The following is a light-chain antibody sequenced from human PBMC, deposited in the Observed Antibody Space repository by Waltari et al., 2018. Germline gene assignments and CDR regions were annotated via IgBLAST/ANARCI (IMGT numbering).Light chain of an antibody. CDR2: DAS. CDR3: QKYGSLPAT. J-gene: IGKJ1*01. V-gene: IGKV3-20*01. CDR1: QSISRY. Sequence: EIMLTQSPGTLSLSPGERATLSCRASQSISRYLAWYQHKPGQAPRLLIYDASSRATGIPDRFSGSGSGTDFSLTISRLEPEDFAVYYCQKYGSLPATFGQGTNVEIK.